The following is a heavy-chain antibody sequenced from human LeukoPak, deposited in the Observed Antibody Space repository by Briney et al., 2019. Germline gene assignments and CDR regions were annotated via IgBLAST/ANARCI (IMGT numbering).Heavy chain of an antibody. CDR3: ARGNGGNSHFDY. CDR2: IGTAGDT. D-gene: IGHD2-21*02. CDR1: GFTFSIYD. V-gene: IGHV3-13*01. J-gene: IGHJ4*02. Sequence: PGGSLRLSCAAYGFTFSIYDMHWVRQATGKGLEWVSAIGTAGDTYYPGSVKGRFTISRENAKNSLYLQMNSLRAGDTAVYYCARGNGGNSHFDYWGQGTLVTVSS.